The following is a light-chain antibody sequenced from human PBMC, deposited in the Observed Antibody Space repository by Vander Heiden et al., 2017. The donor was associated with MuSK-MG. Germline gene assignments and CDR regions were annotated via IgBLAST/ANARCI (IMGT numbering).Light chain of an antibody. Sequence: SYVLTQPPSVSEAPGQTARLACGGNNIGSKNVHWYQQKPGQAPVLVVYDDTDRPSGIPERFSGSNSGNAATLTISRVEAGDEADYYCQLWDSSSDQVVFGGGTKLTVL. V-gene: IGLV3-21*02. CDR3: QLWDSSSDQVV. J-gene: IGLJ2*01. CDR2: DDT. CDR1: NIGSKN.